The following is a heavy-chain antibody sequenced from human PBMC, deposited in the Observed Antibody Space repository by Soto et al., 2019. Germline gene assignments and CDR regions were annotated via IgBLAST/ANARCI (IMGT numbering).Heavy chain of an antibody. CDR1: GFSFSSYA. V-gene: IGHV3-23*01. D-gene: IGHD2-8*01. Sequence: EVQLLESGGGTVQPGGSQRLSCAASGFSFSSYAMSWVRQAPGTGLEWLSVVTGRASSTYYEDSVKGRFTISGDNSKNTLVRQMYGLGAEEPDVYDCAKYLPARKHQRVWADAFHILGQGTMLTVSS. CDR2: VTGRASST. J-gene: IGHJ3*02. CDR3: AKYLPARKHQRVWADAFHI.